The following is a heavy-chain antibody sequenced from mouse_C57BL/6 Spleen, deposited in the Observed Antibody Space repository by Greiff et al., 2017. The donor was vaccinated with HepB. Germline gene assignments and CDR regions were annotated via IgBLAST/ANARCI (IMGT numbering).Heavy chain of an antibody. V-gene: IGHV5-4*01. D-gene: IGHD1-1*01. CDR3: ATTVHYYAMDY. J-gene: IGHJ4*01. CDR1: GFTFSSYA. CDR2: ISDGGSYT. Sequence: DVHLVESGGGLVKPGGSLKLSCAASGFTFSSYAMSWVRQTPEKRLEWVATISDGGSYTYYPDNVKGRFTISRDNAKNNLYLQMSHLKSEDTAMYYCATTVHYYAMDYWGQGTSVTVSS.